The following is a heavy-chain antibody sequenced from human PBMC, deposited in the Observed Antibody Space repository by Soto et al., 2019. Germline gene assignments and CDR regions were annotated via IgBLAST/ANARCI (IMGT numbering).Heavy chain of an antibody. J-gene: IGHJ6*02. CDR3: ARDLGFAVAGTDYYYGMDV. D-gene: IGHD6-19*01. CDR2: INSDGSST. CDR1: GLTFSSYW. V-gene: IGHV3-74*01. Sequence: HPGGSLRLSCAASGLTFSSYWMHWVRQAPGKGLVWVSRINSDGSSTSYADSVKGRFTISRDNAKNTLYLQMNSLRAEDTAVYYCARDLGFAVAGTDYYYGMDVWGQGTTVTVSS.